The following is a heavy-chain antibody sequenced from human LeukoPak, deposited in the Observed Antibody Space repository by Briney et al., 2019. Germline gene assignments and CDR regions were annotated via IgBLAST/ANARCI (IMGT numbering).Heavy chain of an antibody. J-gene: IGHJ6*02. D-gene: IGHD4-17*01. CDR2: INSNTGVT. CDR1: GYTFTGFY. Sequence: GASVKVSCKASGYTFTGFYIYWVRQAPGLGLEWMGWINSNTGVTNYAQNFQGRVTMTRDTSITTVYMELSGLRSDYTAMYYCARDPSGDYHLYYGMDVWGQGTTVTVSS. V-gene: IGHV1-2*02. CDR3: ARDPSGDYHLYYGMDV.